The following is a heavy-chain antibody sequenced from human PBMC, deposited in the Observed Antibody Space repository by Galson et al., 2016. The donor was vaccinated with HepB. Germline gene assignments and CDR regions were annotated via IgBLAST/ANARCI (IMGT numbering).Heavy chain of an antibody. J-gene: IGHJ6*02. CDR3: ASIRVAAAFNYYYYNGMDV. Sequence: ETLSLTCAVYGGSFSGYYWSWIRQPPGKGLEWIGEINHSGSTNYNPSLKSRVTISVDTSKNQFSLKLNSVTAADTAVYYCASIRVAAAFNYYYYNGMDVWGQGTTVTVSS. V-gene: IGHV4-34*01. CDR2: INHSGST. CDR1: GGSFSGYY. D-gene: IGHD2-2*01.